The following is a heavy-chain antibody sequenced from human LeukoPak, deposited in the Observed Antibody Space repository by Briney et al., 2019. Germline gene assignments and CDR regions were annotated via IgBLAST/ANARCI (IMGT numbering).Heavy chain of an antibody. CDR3: AKDSLYDFWGGPRAGKFDP. CDR1: GFTFRTYA. V-gene: IGHV3-23*01. CDR2: ISGSGGST. J-gene: IGHJ5*02. D-gene: IGHD3-3*01. Sequence: PGGSLRLSCAASGFTFRTYAMSWVRQAPGKGLEWVSTISGSGGSTYYADSVKGRFTISRDNSKSTLYLQMNSLRAEDTAVYYCAKDSLYDFWGGPRAGKFDPWGKGTLVTVS.